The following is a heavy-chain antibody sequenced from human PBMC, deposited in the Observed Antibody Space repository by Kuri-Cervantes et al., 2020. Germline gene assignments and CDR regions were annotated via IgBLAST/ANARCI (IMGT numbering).Heavy chain of an antibody. CDR3: AKEEARGTVTNAKSTFHI. D-gene: IGHD4-17*01. Sequence: GGSLRLSCAASGFTFSSYGMHWVRQAPGKGLEWLAVIWYDGSNKYYADSVKGRFTISRDNSKNTLYLQMNSLRAEDTAVYYCAKEEARGTVTNAKSTFHIWGQGTLVTVSS. CDR1: GFTFSSYG. J-gene: IGHJ3*02. V-gene: IGHV3-30*02. CDR2: IWYDGSNK.